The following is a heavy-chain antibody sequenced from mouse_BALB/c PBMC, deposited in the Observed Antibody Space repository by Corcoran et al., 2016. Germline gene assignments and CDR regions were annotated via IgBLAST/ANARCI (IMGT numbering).Heavy chain of an antibody. CDR3: ARLYYGNAFAY. V-gene: IGHV1-84*02. CDR2: IYPGSGNS. Sequence: QIQLQQSGPELVKPGASVKISCKASGYTFTDYYINWVKQKPGQGLEWIGWIYPGSGNSKYNGKFKGKATLTVDTSSSTADMQLSSLTSEDTAVYFCARLYYGNAFAYWGQGTLVTVSA. D-gene: IGHD2-1*01. CDR1: GYTFTDYY. J-gene: IGHJ3*01.